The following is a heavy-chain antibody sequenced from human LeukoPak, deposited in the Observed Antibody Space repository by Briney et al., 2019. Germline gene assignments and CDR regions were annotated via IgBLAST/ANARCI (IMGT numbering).Heavy chain of an antibody. V-gene: IGHV4-34*01. CDR2: INHSGST. CDR1: GGSFSGYY. D-gene: IGHD6-13*01. CDR3: ARGTSSSYDV. Sequence: PSETLSLTCAVYGGSFSGYYWSWIRQPPGKGLEWIGEINHSGSTNYNPSLKSRVTISVDTSKNQFSLKLSSVTAADTAVYYCARGTSSSYDVWGQGTLSPSPQ. J-gene: IGHJ4*02.